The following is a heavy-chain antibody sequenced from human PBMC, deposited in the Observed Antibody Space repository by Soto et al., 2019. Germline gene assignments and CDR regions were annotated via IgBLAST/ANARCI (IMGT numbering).Heavy chain of an antibody. V-gene: IGHV1-2*04. J-gene: IGHJ6*02. Sequence: QVQLVQSGAEVKKPGASVKVSCKASGYTFTGYYMHWVRQAPGQGLEWMGWINPNSGGTNYAQKFQGWVTMTRDTSNSTAYMELSRLRSDDTAVYYCARAGGYDSDYYYGMDVWGQGTTVTVSS. D-gene: IGHD5-12*01. CDR2: INPNSGGT. CDR3: ARAGGYDSDYYYGMDV. CDR1: GYTFTGYY.